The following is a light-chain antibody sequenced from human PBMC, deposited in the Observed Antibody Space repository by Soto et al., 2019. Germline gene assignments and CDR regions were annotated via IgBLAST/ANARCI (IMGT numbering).Light chain of an antibody. Sequence: QPVLTQSPSASASLGASVKLTCTLSRGHSSYAIAWHQQQPEKGPRYLMKLNSVGSHSKGDGIPDRFSGSSSGAERYLTISSLQSEDEADYYCQTWGTGIGVFGGGTKVTVL. CDR2: LNSVGSH. CDR1: RGHSSYA. V-gene: IGLV4-69*01. J-gene: IGLJ3*02. CDR3: QTWGTGIGV.